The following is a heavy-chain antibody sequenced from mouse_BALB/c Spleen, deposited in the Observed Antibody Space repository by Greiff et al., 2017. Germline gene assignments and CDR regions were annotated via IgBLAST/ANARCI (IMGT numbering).Heavy chain of an antibody. CDR2: ISDGGSYT. J-gene: IGHJ2*01. Sequence: VQLKQSGGGLVKPGGSLKLSCAASGFTFSDYYMYWVRQTPEKRLEWVATISDGGSYTYYPDSVKGRFTISRDNAKNNLYLQMSSLKSEDTAMYYCARDGDGYFDYWGQGTTLTVSS. V-gene: IGHV5-4*02. D-gene: IGHD2-3*01. CDR1: GFTFSDYY. CDR3: ARDGDGYFDY.